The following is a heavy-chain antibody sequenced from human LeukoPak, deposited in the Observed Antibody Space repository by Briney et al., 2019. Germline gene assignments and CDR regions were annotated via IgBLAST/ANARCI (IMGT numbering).Heavy chain of an antibody. Sequence: GESLKISCKGSGYTFTDYWIAWVRQMPGQGLEWMGIIYPGDSDTRYSPSFQGQVTISADKSTTTAYLQWSSLKASDTAMYFCSRLADTTSWGQGTLVTVSS. CDR1: GYTFTDYW. CDR2: IYPGDSDT. V-gene: IGHV5-51*01. CDR3: SRLADTTS. D-gene: IGHD1-26*01. J-gene: IGHJ5*02.